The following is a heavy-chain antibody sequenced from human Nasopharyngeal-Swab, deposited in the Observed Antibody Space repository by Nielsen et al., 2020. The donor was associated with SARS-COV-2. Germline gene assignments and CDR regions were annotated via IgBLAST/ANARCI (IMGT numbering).Heavy chain of an antibody. CDR1: GQSFTSYW. J-gene: IGHJ3*02. Sequence: GESLKISCKGYGQSFTSYWIGWVRQMPGKGLEYMGIIYPSDSDTRYSPSFQGQVTISADKSINTAYLQWSSLTASDTAVYYCARTAIEGGYYRGDAFDIWGQGTMVTVSS. V-gene: IGHV5-51*01. D-gene: IGHD3-22*01. CDR3: ARTAIEGGYYRGDAFDI. CDR2: IYPSDSDT.